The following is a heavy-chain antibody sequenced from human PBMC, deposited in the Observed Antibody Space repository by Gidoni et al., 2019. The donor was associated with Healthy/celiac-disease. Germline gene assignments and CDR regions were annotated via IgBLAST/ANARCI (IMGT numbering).Heavy chain of an antibody. D-gene: IGHD2-15*01. J-gene: IGHJ6*02. V-gene: IGHV3-30-3*01. Sequence: QVQLVESGGGVVQPGRSLRLSCAASGFTFRSYAMHWVRQAPGKGLEWVAVISYDGSNKYYADSVKGRFTISRDNSKNTLYLQMNSLRAEDTAVYYCAREALVMELYGMDVWGQGTTVTVSS. CDR3: AREALVMELYGMDV. CDR2: ISYDGSNK. CDR1: GFTFRSYA.